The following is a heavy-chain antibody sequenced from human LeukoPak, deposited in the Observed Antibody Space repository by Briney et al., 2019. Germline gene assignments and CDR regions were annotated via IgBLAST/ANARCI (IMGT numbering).Heavy chain of an antibody. CDR3: ARDFSEYDILTGVFDY. CDR2: INPNSGGT. J-gene: IGHJ4*02. V-gene: IGHV1-2*02. Sequence: ASVKVSCKASGYTFIGYYMHWVRQAPGQGLERMGWINPNSGGTKYAQKFQGRVTMTRDTSISTAYMELSRLRSDDTAVYYCARDFSEYDILTGVFDYWGQGTLVTVSS. CDR1: GYTFIGYY. D-gene: IGHD3-9*01.